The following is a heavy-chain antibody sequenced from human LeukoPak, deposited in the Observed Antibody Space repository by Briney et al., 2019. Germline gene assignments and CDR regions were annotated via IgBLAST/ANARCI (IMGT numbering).Heavy chain of an antibody. CDR1: GFTFSSYG. D-gene: IGHD5-12*01. V-gene: IGHV3-33*06. Sequence: GGSLRLSCAASGFTFSSYGMHWVRQAPGKGLEWVGVIWYDGSNKYYADSVKGRFTISRDNSKNTLYLQMNSLRAEDTAVYYCAKDCPQWLRCYWGQGTLVTVSS. J-gene: IGHJ4*02. CDR2: IWYDGSNK. CDR3: AKDCPQWLRCY.